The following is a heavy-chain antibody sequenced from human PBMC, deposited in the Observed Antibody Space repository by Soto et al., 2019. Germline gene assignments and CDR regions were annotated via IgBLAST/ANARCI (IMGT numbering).Heavy chain of an antibody. J-gene: IGHJ6*02. D-gene: IGHD2-2*01. CDR1: GYTFTSYG. Sequence: ASVKVSCKASGYTFTSYGISWVRQAPGQGLEWMGWISAYNGNTNYAQKLQGRVTMTTDTSTSTAYMELRSLRSDDTAVYYCARDGCSSTSCYVWLVDYYYYGMDVWGQGTTVTVSS. CDR2: ISAYNGNT. V-gene: IGHV1-18*01. CDR3: ARDGCSSTSCYVWLVDYYYYGMDV.